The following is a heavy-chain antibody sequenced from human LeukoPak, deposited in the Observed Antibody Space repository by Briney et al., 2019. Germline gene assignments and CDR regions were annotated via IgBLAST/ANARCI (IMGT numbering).Heavy chain of an antibody. CDR2: TSHDENNK. CDR1: GFTFSSNP. V-gene: IGHV3-30-3*01. D-gene: IGHD3-10*01. CDR3: AKDVFGGIDY. J-gene: IGHJ4*02. Sequence: GRSLRLSCAASGFTFSSNPMHWVRQAPGKGLEWVAVTSHDENNKYYADSVKGRFTISRDNSKNTLYLQMNSLRTEDTAVYYCAKDVFGGIDYWGQGTLVTVSS.